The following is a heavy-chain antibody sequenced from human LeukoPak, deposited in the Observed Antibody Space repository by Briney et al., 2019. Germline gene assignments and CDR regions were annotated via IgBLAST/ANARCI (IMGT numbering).Heavy chain of an antibody. D-gene: IGHD3-10*01. CDR2: INAGNGNT. CDR3: ARVSGLSMVRGVDY. J-gene: IGHJ4*02. Sequence: ASVNVSCKASGYTFTSYAMHWVRQAPGQRLEWMGWINAGNGNTKYSQKFQGRVTITRDTSASTVYMELSSLRSEDTAVYYCARVSGLSMVRGVDYWGQGTLVTVSS. CDR1: GYTFTSYA. V-gene: IGHV1-3*01.